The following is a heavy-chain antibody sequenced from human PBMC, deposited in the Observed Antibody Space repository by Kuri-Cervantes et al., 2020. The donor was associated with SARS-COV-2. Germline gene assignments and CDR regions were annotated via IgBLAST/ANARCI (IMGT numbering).Heavy chain of an antibody. CDR2: INHSGST. V-gene: IGHV4-39*07. J-gene: IGHJ6*02. CDR3: ARGPGLCSRKAYGMDV. Sequence: GSLRLSCTVSGGSISSGGYYWSWIRQPPGKGLEWIGEINHSGSTNYNPSLKSRVTISVDTSKNQFSLKLSSVTAADTAVYYCARGPGLCSRKAYGMDVWGQGTTVTVSS. D-gene: IGHD3-16*01. CDR1: GGSISSGGYY.